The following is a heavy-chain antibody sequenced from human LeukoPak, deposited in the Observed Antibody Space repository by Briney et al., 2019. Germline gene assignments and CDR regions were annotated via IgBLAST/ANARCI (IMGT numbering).Heavy chain of an antibody. J-gene: IGHJ4*02. D-gene: IGHD2-15*01. Sequence: GASVKVSCKASGYTFTSNGISWVRQAPGQGLEWMGIINPSGGSTSYAQKFQGRVTMTRDTSTSTVYMELSSLRSEDTAVYYCARGFVVVVAVPYYFDYWGQGTLVTVSS. CDR2: INPSGGST. CDR3: ARGFVVVVAVPYYFDY. V-gene: IGHV1-46*01. CDR1: GYTFTSNG.